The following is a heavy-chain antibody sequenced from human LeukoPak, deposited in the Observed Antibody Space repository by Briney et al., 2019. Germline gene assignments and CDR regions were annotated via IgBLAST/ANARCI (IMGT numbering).Heavy chain of an antibody. CDR1: GGSISSSNYY. D-gene: IGHD3-10*01. V-gene: IGHV4-39*01. CDR3: ARQASTGINGRGYSDF. CDR2: IYYSGNT. Sequence: ASETLSLTCTVSGGSISSSNYYWGWIRQPPGKGLEWIGSIYYSGNTYYNSSLKSGVTISADTSKNQFSLKLSSVTAADTAVYYCARQASTGINGRGYSDFWGQGTLVTVSS. J-gene: IGHJ4*02.